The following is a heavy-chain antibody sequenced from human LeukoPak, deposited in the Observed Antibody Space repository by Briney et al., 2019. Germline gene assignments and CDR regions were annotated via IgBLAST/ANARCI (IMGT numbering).Heavy chain of an antibody. Sequence: ASVKVSCKASGYTFTSYEINWVRQATGQGLEWMGWMNPNSGNTGYAQKFQGKVTITRNTSISTAYMELSSLRSEDTAVYYCTRGGSSSGHDYWGQGTLVTVSS. CDR1: GYTFTSYE. CDR2: MNPNSGNT. D-gene: IGHD3-22*01. V-gene: IGHV1-8*03. J-gene: IGHJ4*02. CDR3: TRGGSSSGHDY.